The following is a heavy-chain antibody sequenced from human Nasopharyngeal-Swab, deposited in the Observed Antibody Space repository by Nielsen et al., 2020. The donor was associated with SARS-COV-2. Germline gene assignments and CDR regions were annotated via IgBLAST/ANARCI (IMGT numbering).Heavy chain of an antibody. Sequence: SLKISCTASGFTFSTYAMSWVRQAPGEGLEWVSGINWNSGSPGYADSVKGRFTISRDNAKNTLYLQMNSLRPEDTALYYCAKDMGNYYGSTRMDVWGQGTTVTVSS. CDR2: INWNSGSP. V-gene: IGHV3-9*01. J-gene: IGHJ6*02. D-gene: IGHD3-10*01. CDR1: GFTFSTYA. CDR3: AKDMGNYYGSTRMDV.